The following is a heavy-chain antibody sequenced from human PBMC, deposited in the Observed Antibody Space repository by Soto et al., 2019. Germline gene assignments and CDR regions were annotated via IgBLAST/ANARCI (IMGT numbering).Heavy chain of an antibody. CDR2: INDRGSI. CDR3: ARESHDILTGPPWVWYFDI. D-gene: IGHD3-9*01. V-gene: IGHV4-34*01. CDR1: GGCFSGYY. J-gene: IGHJ2*01. Sequence: QVQLQQWGAGPLRPLETLSLTCGVSGGCFSGYYWAWIRQAPGKGLEWIGEINDRGSINYNPSLKRRVSISVDTSNNHYSLNLRSVTAADTAVYYCARESHDILTGPPWVWYFDIWGRGTLVT.